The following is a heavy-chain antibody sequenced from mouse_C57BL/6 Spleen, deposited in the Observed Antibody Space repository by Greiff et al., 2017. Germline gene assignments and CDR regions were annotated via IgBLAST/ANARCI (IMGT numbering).Heavy chain of an antibody. V-gene: IGHV1-55*01. D-gene: IGHD1-1*01. Sequence: QVQLKQPGAELVKPGASVKMSCKASGYTFTSYWITWVKQRPGQGLEWIGDIYPGSGSTNYNEKFKSKATLTVDTSSSTAYMQLSSLTSEDSAVYYCARFFGSSDGADAMDYWGQGTSVTVSS. CDR2: IYPGSGST. J-gene: IGHJ4*01. CDR1: GYTFTSYW. CDR3: ARFFGSSDGADAMDY.